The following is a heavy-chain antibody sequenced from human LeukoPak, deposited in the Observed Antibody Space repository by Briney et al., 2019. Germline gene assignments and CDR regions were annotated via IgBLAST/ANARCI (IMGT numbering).Heavy chain of an antibody. CDR1: GGSTSSYS. V-gene: IGHV4-59*01. CDR3: ARRSPSLDWFDP. CDR2: IYYIGST. J-gene: IGHJ5*02. Sequence: SETLSLTCTVSGGSTSSYSWSWIRQPPGKGLEWIGYIYYIGSTTYNPSLKSRVTMSVDTSKNQFSLKLSSVTAADTAVYYCARRSPSLDWFDPSAQGTLVTVSS. D-gene: IGHD6-6*01.